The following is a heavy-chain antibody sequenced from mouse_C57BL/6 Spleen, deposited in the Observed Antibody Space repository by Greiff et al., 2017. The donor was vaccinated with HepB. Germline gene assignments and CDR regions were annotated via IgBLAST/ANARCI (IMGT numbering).Heavy chain of an antibody. Sequence: EVQLVESGGGLVQPGGSLSLSCAASGFTFTDYYMSWVRQAPGKALEWLGFIRNKANGYTTEYSASVKGRFTISRDNSQSILYLQMNALRAEDSATYYCARALYDYDYFDYWGQGTTLTVSS. D-gene: IGHD2-4*01. CDR1: GFTFTDYY. CDR2: IRNKANGYTT. V-gene: IGHV7-3*01. CDR3: ARALYDYDYFDY. J-gene: IGHJ2*01.